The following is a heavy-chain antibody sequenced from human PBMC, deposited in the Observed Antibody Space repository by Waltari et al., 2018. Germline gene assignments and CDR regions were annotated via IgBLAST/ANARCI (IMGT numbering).Heavy chain of an antibody. CDR3: AGVLGWFDP. J-gene: IGHJ5*02. Sequence: QVQLQESGPGLVKPSETMSLTCTVSGGSIRSYYRSWIRQPPGKGLEWIGYIYYSGSTNYNPSLKSRVTISVDTSKNRFSLKLSSVTAADTAVYYCAGVLGWFDPWGQGTLVTVSS. CDR2: IYYSGST. CDR1: GGSIRSYY. V-gene: IGHV4-59*01.